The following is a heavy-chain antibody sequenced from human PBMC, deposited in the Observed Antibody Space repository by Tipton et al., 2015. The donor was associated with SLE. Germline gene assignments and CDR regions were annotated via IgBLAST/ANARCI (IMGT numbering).Heavy chain of an antibody. Sequence: SLRLSCAASGFTFSAYALSWVRQAPGKGLEWVSVIYGGGSSTYYADSVKGRFTISRDNSKNTLFLQMNSLRVEDTAVYYCAKDVHCSSSTCQDSWGQGTLVTVSS. CDR3: AKDVHCSSSTCQDS. J-gene: IGHJ4*02. CDR1: GFTFSAYA. V-gene: IGHV3-23*03. D-gene: IGHD2-2*01. CDR2: IYGGGSST.